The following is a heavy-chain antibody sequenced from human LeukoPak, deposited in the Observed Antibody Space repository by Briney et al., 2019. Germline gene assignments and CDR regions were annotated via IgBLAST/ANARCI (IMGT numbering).Heavy chain of an antibody. Sequence: GASLRLSCAASGFTFSSYAMSWVRQAPGKGLDWVSAISGSGGSTYYADSVKGRFTISRDNSKNTLYLQMNSLRAEDTAVYYCAKAPGRWLSPYWYFDLWGRGTLVTVSS. D-gene: IGHD3-22*01. V-gene: IGHV3-23*01. CDR3: AKAPGRWLSPYWYFDL. CDR1: GFTFSSYA. CDR2: ISGSGGST. J-gene: IGHJ2*01.